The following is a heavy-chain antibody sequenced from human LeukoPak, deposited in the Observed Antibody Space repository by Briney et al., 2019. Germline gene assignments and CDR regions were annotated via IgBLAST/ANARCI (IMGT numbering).Heavy chain of an antibody. Sequence: GGSLRLSCAASGFTFSSYAMSWVRQAPGKGLEWVSATSDSGGSTYYADSVKGRFTISRDNSRNTLFLQMKSLRADGTAVYYCAKDDAQYSSGWYYFDYWGQGTLVTVSS. CDR2: TSDSGGST. CDR1: GFTFSSYA. CDR3: AKDDAQYSSGWYYFDY. D-gene: IGHD6-19*01. J-gene: IGHJ4*02. V-gene: IGHV3-23*01.